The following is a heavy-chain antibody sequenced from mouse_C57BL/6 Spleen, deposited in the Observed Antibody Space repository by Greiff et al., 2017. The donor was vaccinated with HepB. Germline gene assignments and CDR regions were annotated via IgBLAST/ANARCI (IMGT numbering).Heavy chain of an antibody. D-gene: IGHD6-1*01. CDR2: INYDGSST. V-gene: IGHV5-16*01. CDR1: GFTFSDYY. Sequence: EVMLVESEGGLVQPGSSMKLSCTASGFTFSDYYMAWVRQVPEKGLEWVANINYDGSSTYYLDSLKSRFIISRDNAKNILYLQMSSLKSEDTATYYCARDRNQYFDVWGTGTTVTVSS. CDR3: ARDRNQYFDV. J-gene: IGHJ1*03.